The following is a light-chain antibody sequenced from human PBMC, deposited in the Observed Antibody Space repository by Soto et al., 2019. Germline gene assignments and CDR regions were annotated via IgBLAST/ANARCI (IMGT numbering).Light chain of an antibody. CDR3: QVWDTISDHYV. J-gene: IGLJ1*01. Sequence: SYELNQPPSVSVAPGQTARITCGGNNIESKSVHWYQQRPGQAPVLVIYVDSDRPSGIPDRFSASTSGNTAALTISRVEAGDEADYYCQVWDTISDHYVFGSGTKVTVL. CDR1: NIESKS. V-gene: IGLV3-21*02. CDR2: VDS.